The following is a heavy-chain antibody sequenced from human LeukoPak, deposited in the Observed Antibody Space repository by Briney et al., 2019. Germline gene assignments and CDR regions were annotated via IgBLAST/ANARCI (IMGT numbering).Heavy chain of an antibody. J-gene: IGHJ5*02. Sequence: GASVKVSCKASGYTFTSYYMHWVRQAPGQGLEWMGIINPSGGSTSYAQKFQGRVTMTRDTSTSTVYMELSSLRSEDTAVYYCARETALDIVVVPTGWFDPWGQGTLVTVSS. D-gene: IGHD2-15*01. CDR3: ARETALDIVVVPTGWFDP. CDR2: INPSGGST. CDR1: GYTFTSYY. V-gene: IGHV1-46*01.